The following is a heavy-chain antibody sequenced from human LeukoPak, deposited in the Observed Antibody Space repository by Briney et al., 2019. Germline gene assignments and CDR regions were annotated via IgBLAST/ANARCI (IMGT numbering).Heavy chain of an antibody. CDR3: ARDSLYGVVDY. Sequence: ASVKVSCKTSGYTCTSYYIHWVRQAPGQGLEWMGIINPSGGSTSYAQKFQGRVTMTRDTSTSTVYMYLSSLRSEDTAVYYCARDSLYGVVDYWGQGPLVTVSS. CDR2: INPSGGST. CDR1: GYTCTSYY. D-gene: IGHD4-17*01. J-gene: IGHJ4*02. V-gene: IGHV1-46*01.